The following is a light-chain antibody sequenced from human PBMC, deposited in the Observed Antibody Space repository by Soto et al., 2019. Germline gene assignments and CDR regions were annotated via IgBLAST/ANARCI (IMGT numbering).Light chain of an antibody. CDR2: GTG. CDR3: QQYSSTPHT. Sequence: EIVLTQSPGTLSLSPGQRATLSCRASQSVSSSYLAWYQHKCGQAPRLLMFGTGSRATGIPDRFRGTGSGTDFTLIVNKLEPEDFAVYYCQQYSSTPHTFGQGTKVDI. CDR1: QSVSSSY. J-gene: IGKJ2*01. V-gene: IGKV3-20*01.